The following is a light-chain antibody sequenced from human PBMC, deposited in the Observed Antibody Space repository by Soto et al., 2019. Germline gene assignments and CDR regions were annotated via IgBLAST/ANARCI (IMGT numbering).Light chain of an antibody. CDR1: QTIGSW. J-gene: IGKJ3*01. Sequence: DIKMTQSPSTLSASVGDSVIITCRASQTIGSWLAWYQQKPGKVPKLLIHKASSLESGVSSRFSGSGSGTEFTLTIRSLQPDDFATYYCQQYSSLSAFGPGTKVDIK. CDR2: KAS. V-gene: IGKV1-5*03. CDR3: QQYSSLSA.